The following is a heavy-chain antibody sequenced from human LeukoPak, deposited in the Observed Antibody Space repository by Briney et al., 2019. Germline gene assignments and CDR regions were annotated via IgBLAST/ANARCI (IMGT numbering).Heavy chain of an antibody. J-gene: IGHJ5*02. D-gene: IGHD3-10*01. CDR2: IYYSGTT. CDR3: ARGGYGSGSWGWFDP. CDR1: GGSISGFF. Sequence: PSETLSLTCTVSGGSISGFFWSWIRQSPGKGLEYIGYIYYSGTTDYNPTLKSRVSMSVDTSKNQFFLNLTSVTAADTAIYYCARGGYGSGSWGWFDPWGQGTLVTVSS. V-gene: IGHV4-59*01.